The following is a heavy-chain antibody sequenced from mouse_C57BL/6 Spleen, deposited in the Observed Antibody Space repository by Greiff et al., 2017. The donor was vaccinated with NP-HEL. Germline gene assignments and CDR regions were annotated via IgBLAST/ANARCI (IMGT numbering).Heavy chain of an antibody. J-gene: IGHJ2*01. CDR2: IYPGSGST. Sequence: QVQLKESGAELVKPGASVKMSCKASGYTFTSYWITWVKQRPGQGLEWIGDIYPGSGSTNYNEKFKSKATLTVDTSSSTAYMQLSSLTSEDSAVYYCARGNYGSSRNYFDYWGQGTTLTVSS. CDR3: ARGNYGSSRNYFDY. CDR1: GYTFTSYW. V-gene: IGHV1-55*01. D-gene: IGHD1-1*01.